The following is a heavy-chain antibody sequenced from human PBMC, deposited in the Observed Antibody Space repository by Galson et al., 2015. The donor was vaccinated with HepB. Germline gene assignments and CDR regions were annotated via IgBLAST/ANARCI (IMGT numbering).Heavy chain of an antibody. CDR1: GFMFTSYA. Sequence: SLRLSCAASGFMFTSYAMHWVRQAPGKGLEWVTFISYDGTIKYYADSVKGRFAISRDNSKNMLYLQVNSLRAEDTALYYCARDPYGGYGYYFDYWGQGTLVTVSS. D-gene: IGHD5-12*01. CDR2: ISYDGTIK. V-gene: IGHV3-30*09. CDR3: ARDPYGGYGYYFDY. J-gene: IGHJ4*02.